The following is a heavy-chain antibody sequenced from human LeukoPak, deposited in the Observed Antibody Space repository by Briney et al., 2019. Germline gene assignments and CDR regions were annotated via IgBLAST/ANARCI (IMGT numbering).Heavy chain of an antibody. D-gene: IGHD1-26*01. J-gene: IGHJ4*02. CDR1: GYSFSNYW. V-gene: IGHV5-51*01. CDR3: ARRRDRGNYFDY. CDR2: IYPGDSDT. Sequence: GESLKISCKGSGYSFSNYWVAWVRQMPGKGLEWMGIIYPGDSDTRYSPSFEGQVTMSADKSISTAYLQWSSLKASDTAIYYCARRRDRGNYFDYWSQGTLVTVSS.